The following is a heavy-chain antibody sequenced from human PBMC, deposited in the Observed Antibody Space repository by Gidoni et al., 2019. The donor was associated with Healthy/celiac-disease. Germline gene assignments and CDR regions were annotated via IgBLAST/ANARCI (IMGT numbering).Heavy chain of an antibody. V-gene: IGHV3-30*02. CDR1: GFTFSSYG. CDR3: AKTHCSSTSCYLPPDWYFDL. Sequence: QVQLVESGGGVVQPGGSLRLSCAASGFTFSSYGMHWVRQAPGKGLEWVAFIRYDGSNKYYADSVKGRFTISRDNSKNTLYLQMNSLRAEDTAVYYCAKTHCSSTSCYLPPDWYFDLWGRGTLVTVSS. D-gene: IGHD2-2*01. J-gene: IGHJ2*01. CDR2: IRYDGSNK.